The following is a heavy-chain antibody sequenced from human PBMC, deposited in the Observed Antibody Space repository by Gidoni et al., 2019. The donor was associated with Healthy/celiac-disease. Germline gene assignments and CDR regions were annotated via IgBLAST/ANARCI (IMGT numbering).Heavy chain of an antibody. J-gene: IGHJ6*03. CDR2: NKSKTDEGTT. CDR3: TTDIVVVPAAILDYYYYYMDG. V-gene: IGHV3-15*01. CDR1: GFTFRTAW. Sequence: EVQLVESGGGLVKPWGSVRLSCPASGFTFRTAWLVLGRQAPGKGLEWVGRNKSKTDEGTTDYAAPVKGRFTISRDDSKNTLYLQMNSLKTEDTAVYYCTTDIVVVPAAILDYYYYYMDGWGKGTTVTVSS. D-gene: IGHD2-2*01.